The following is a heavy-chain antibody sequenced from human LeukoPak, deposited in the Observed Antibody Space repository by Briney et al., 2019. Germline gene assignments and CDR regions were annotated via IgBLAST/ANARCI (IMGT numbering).Heavy chain of an antibody. J-gene: IGHJ3*02. Sequence: GGSLRLSCAASGFMFSSNWMSWVRLAPGKGLEWVSVIYSGGSTYYADSVKGQFTISRDNAKTSLYLQMNSLRAEDTAVYYCARDVLAAGATGTFDIWGQGTMVTVSS. D-gene: IGHD1-14*01. CDR3: ARDVLAAGATGTFDI. V-gene: IGHV3-53*01. CDR2: IYSGGST. CDR1: GFMFSSNW.